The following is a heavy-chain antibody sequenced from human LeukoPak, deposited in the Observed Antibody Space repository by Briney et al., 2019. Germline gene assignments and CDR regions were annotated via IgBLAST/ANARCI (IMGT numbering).Heavy chain of an antibody. CDR1: AYTFTGYY. V-gene: IGHV1-2*06. D-gene: IGHD2-15*01. CDR2: INPGSGGT. J-gene: IGHJ4*02. Sequence: GASVKVSCKASAYTFTGYYMHWVRQAPGQGLEWMGRINPGSGGTNYAQSFQGRVTMTRDTSISIAYMELSRLRSDDTAVYYCARAYCSGYTCFTDYWGQGTLVTVSS. CDR3: ARAYCSGYTCFTDY.